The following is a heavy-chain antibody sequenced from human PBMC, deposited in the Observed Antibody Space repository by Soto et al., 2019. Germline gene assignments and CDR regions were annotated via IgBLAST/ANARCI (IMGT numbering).Heavy chain of an antibody. CDR2: VYYTGST. Sequence: SETLSLTCSASGGSISCSYWSWIRQSPGKGLEWLGYVYYTGSTNYSPSLRSRVSISVDTSKNEFSLRLSSVTAADTAVYFCARGVAVPGAHIDYWGQGTQVPVSS. CDR1: GGSISCSY. J-gene: IGHJ4*02. V-gene: IGHV4-59*01. CDR3: ARGVAVPGAHIDY. D-gene: IGHD6-19*01.